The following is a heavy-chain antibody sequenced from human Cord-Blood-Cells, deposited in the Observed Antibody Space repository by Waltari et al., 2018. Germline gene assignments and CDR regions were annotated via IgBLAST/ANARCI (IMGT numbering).Heavy chain of an antibody. Sequence: QVQLVQSGAEVKKPGSSVKVSCKASGGTFSSYAISWVRQAPGQGLEWMGRIIPIRGIANYAQKFQGRVTITADKSTSTAYMELSSLRSEDTAVYYCAKLPERYCSSTSCYTDNWFDPWGQGTLVTVSS. CDR3: AKLPERYCSSTSCYTDNWFDP. CDR2: IIPIRGIA. V-gene: IGHV1-69*09. J-gene: IGHJ5*02. CDR1: GGTFSSYA. D-gene: IGHD2-2*02.